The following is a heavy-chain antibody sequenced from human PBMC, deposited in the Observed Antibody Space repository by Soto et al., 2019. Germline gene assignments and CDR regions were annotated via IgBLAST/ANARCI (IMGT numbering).Heavy chain of an antibody. V-gene: IGHV1-69*01. CDR2: IIPIFGTE. J-gene: IGHJ6*02. CDR3: AREGVTAVACTGTYYYYGMDV. Sequence: QMQLVQSGAEVKKPGSSVKVSCKASGGTFNNYTISWVRQAPGQGLEWMGGIIPIFGTETYAQKFQGRVTITAYESTSTAYMDMSSLRAEDTAIYYCAREGVTAVACTGTYYYYGMDVWGQGTTVTVSS. CDR1: GGTFNNYT. D-gene: IGHD6-19*01.